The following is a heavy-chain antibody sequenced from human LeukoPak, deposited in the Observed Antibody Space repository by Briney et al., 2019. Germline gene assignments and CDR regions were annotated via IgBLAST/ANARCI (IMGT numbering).Heavy chain of an antibody. CDR2: IYYSGST. CDR3: AKTYHSSRAHYYYYYYMDV. Sequence: SETLSLTCTVSGDSISGYSWSWIRQPPGKGLDWIGYIYYSGSTDYNPSLKSRVAISTDTSKNQISLKLTSLTAADTAVYYCAKTYHSSRAHYYYYYYMDVWGKGTTVTVSS. CDR1: GDSISGYS. V-gene: IGHV4-59*01. J-gene: IGHJ6*03. D-gene: IGHD6-13*01.